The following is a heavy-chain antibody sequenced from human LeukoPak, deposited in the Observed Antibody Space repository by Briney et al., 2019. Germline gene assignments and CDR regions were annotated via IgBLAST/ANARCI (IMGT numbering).Heavy chain of an antibody. J-gene: IGHJ4*02. CDR2: IYSGGST. CDR1: GFTVSSNY. CDR3: ARKMRILTGRDY. V-gene: IGHV3-53*01. D-gene: IGHD3-9*01. Sequence: PGGSLRLSCAASGFTVSSNYMSWVRQAPGKGLEWVPVIYSGGSTYYADSVKGRFTISRDNAKNSLYLQMNSLRAEDTAVYYCARKMRILTGRDYWGQGTLVTVSS.